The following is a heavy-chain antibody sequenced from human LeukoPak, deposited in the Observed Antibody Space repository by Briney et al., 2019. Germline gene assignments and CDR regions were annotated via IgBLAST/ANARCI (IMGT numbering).Heavy chain of an antibody. J-gene: IGHJ4*02. CDR2: INHSGST. Sequence: PSETLSLTCAVYGGSFSGYYWSWIRQPPGKGLEWIGEINHSGSTNYNPSLKSRVTISVDTSKNQFSLNVSSVTAADTAIYYCARARYGDLDYWGQGALVTVSS. CDR3: ARARYGDLDY. CDR1: GGSFSGYY. V-gene: IGHV4-34*01. D-gene: IGHD4-17*01.